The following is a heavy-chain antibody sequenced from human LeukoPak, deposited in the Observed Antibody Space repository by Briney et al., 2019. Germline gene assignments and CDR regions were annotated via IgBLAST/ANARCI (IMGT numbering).Heavy chain of an antibody. V-gene: IGHV4-39*01. CDR2: IYYSGST. D-gene: IGHD3-22*01. CDR1: GGSISSSSYY. Sequence: SETLSLTCTVSGGSISSSSYYWGWIRQPPGKGLEWIGSIYYSGSTYYNPSLKSRVTISVDTSKNQFSLKLSSVTAADTAVYYCRYYYDSSSYYRLFDYWGQGTLVTVSS. CDR3: RYYYDSSSYYRLFDY. J-gene: IGHJ4*02.